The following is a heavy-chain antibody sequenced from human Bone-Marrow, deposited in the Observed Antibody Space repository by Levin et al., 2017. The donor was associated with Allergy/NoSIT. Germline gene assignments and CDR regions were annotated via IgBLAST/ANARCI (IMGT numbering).Heavy chain of an antibody. J-gene: IGHJ4*02. D-gene: IGHD5-12*01. Sequence: SETLSLTCTVSGGSISSGGYYWSWIRQHPGKGLEWIGYIYYSGSTYYNPSLKSRVTISVDTSKNQFSLKLSSVTAADTAVYYCAREGGERGYDGYWGQGTLVTVSA. CDR3: AREGGERGYDGY. V-gene: IGHV4-31*03. CDR1: GGSISSGGYY. CDR2: IYYSGST.